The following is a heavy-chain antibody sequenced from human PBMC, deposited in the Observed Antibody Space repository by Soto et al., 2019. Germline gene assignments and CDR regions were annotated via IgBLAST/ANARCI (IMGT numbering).Heavy chain of an antibody. V-gene: IGHV1-46*01. D-gene: IGHD3-3*01. CDR1: GYTFTSYY. Sequence: ASVKVSCEACGYTFTSYYMHWVRQAPGQGLEWMGIINPSGGSTSYAQKFQGRVTMTRDTSTSTVYMELSSLRSEDTAVYYCARDRYYDFWSGYYPHRNYGMDVWGQGTTVTVSS. J-gene: IGHJ6*02. CDR2: INPSGGST. CDR3: ARDRYYDFWSGYYPHRNYGMDV.